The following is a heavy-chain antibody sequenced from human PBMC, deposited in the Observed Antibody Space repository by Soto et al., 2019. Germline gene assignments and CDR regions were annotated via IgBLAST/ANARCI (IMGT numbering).Heavy chain of an antibody. J-gene: IGHJ6*03. CDR2: IYYSGST. CDR3: ARVELRFLEWLINYYYYMDV. Sequence: SETLSLTWTVSGGSINNHDWSWIRQPPGKGLEWIGEIYYSGSTNYNPSLKSRVSMSVDKSKNQFSLKLSSVTAADTAVYYCARVELRFLEWLINYYYYMDVWGKGTTVTVSS. D-gene: IGHD3-3*01. V-gene: IGHV4-59*11. CDR1: GGSINNHD.